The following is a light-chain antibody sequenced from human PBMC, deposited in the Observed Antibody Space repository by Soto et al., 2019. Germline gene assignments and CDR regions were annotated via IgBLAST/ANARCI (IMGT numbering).Light chain of an antibody. CDR1: QSVSSN. V-gene: IGKV3-15*01. Sequence: EIVMPQSPATLSVSPGERATLSCRASQSVSSNLAWYQQKPGQAPRLLIYGASTRATGIPARFSGSGSGTDFTLTISRLEPEDFAVYYCQQYGRSPFTFGPGTKVDIK. CDR3: QQYGRSPFT. J-gene: IGKJ3*01. CDR2: GAS.